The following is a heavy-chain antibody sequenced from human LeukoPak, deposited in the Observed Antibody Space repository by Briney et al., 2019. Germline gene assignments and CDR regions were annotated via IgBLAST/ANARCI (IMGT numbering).Heavy chain of an antibody. CDR3: ARGPMYYFDY. CDR1: GFTFSSYE. Sequence: AGGSLRLSCAASGFTFSSYEINWVRQAPGKGLEWVSYISSSGSTIYYAGSVKGRFTISIDNAKNSLYLQMNSLRAEDTAVYYCARGPMYYFDYWGQGTLVTVSS. V-gene: IGHV3-48*03. D-gene: IGHD3-10*02. J-gene: IGHJ4*02. CDR2: ISSSGSTI.